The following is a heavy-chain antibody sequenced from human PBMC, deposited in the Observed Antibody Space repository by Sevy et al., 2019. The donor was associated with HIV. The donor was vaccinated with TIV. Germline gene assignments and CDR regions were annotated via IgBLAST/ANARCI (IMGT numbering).Heavy chain of an antibody. CDR1: GYSISSGYY. D-gene: IGHD4-4*01. Sequence: SETMSLTCTASGYSISSGYYWGWIRQPPGKGLGWIGGVFHSGGTYYNASLKSRVTISVDTSKNQFSLKLSSVTAADTAVYYCARQGGNSQSRFDPWGQGTLVTVSS. CDR3: ARQGGNSQSRFDP. CDR2: VFHSGGT. V-gene: IGHV4-38-2*02. J-gene: IGHJ5*02.